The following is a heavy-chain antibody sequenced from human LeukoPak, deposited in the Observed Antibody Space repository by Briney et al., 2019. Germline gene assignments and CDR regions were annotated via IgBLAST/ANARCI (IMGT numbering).Heavy chain of an antibody. CDR3: ARVGYYGSLGY. Sequence: SETLSLTCTVSGGSISSSSYYWGWIRQPPGKGLEWIGSIYYSGSTYYNPSLKSRVTISVDTSKNQFSLKLSSVTAADTAVYYCARVGYYGSLGYWGQGTLVTVSS. D-gene: IGHD3-10*01. V-gene: IGHV4-39*07. J-gene: IGHJ4*02. CDR1: GGSISSSSYY. CDR2: IYYSGST.